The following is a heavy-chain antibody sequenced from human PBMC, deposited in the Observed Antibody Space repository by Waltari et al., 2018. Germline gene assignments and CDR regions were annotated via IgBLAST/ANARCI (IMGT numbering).Heavy chain of an antibody. CDR2: INAGTGNT. CDR1: GYTFTSYA. V-gene: IGHV1-3*03. J-gene: IGHJ4*02. CDR3: ARSHSSEWFGELSH. Sequence: QVQLVQSGAEVKKPGASVKVSCKASGYTFTSYALNWVRQAPGQRLEWMGWINAGTGNTKYSQEFQGRVTITRDTSASTAYMELSSLRSEDMAVYYCARSHSSEWFGELSHWGQGTLVTVSS. D-gene: IGHD3-10*01.